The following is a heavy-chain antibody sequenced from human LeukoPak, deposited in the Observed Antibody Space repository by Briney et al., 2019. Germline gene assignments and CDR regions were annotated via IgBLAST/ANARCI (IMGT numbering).Heavy chain of an antibody. CDR1: GFTFSSYA. V-gene: IGHV3-23*01. CDR2: ISGSGGST. J-gene: IGHJ3*02. CDR3: AKDKRTGYSYGPNPKDAFDI. D-gene: IGHD5-18*01. Sequence: PGGSLRLSCAASGFTFSSYAMSWVRQAPGKGLEWVSAISGSGGSTYYADSAKGRFTISRDNSKNTLYLQMNSLRAEDRAVYYCAKDKRTGYSYGPNPKDAFDIWGQGTMVTVSS.